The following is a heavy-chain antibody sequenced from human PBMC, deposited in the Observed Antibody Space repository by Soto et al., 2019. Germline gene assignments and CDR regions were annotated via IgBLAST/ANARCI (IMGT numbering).Heavy chain of an antibody. J-gene: IGHJ4*02. D-gene: IGHD3-10*01. CDR3: AVGPVLLPFDY. CDR2: ISGSGGST. CDR1: GFTFSSYA. V-gene: IGHV3-23*01. Sequence: GGSLRLSCAASGFTFSSYAMSWVRQAPGKGLEWVSAISGSGGSTYYADSVKSRFTISRDNSKNTLYLQMNSLRAEDTAVYYCAVGPVLLPFDYWGQGTLVTVSS.